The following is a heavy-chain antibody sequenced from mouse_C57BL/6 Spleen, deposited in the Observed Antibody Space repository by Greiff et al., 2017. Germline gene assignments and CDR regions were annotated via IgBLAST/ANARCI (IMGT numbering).Heavy chain of an antibody. Sequence: QVQLQQPGAELVRPGSSVKLSCKASGYTFTSYWMHWVKQRPIQGLEWIGNIDPSDSETHYNQKFKDKATLTVDKSSSTAYMQLSSLTSEDSAVYYCARDWDYDGYYYAIDYWGQGTSVTVSS. D-gene: IGHD2-4*01. CDR2: IDPSDSET. V-gene: IGHV1-52*01. CDR3: ARDWDYDGYYYAIDY. J-gene: IGHJ4*01. CDR1: GYTFTSYW.